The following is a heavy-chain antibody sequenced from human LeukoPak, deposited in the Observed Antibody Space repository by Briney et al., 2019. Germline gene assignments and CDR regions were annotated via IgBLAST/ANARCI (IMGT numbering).Heavy chain of an antibody. CDR3: AREKSIAARMDYYYYMDV. D-gene: IGHD6-6*01. Sequence: SETLSLTCTVSGGSISSYYWSWIRQPAGKGLEWIGRIYTSGSTNYNPSLKSRVTMSVDTSKNQISLKLSSVTAADTAVYYCAREKSIAARMDYYYYMDVWGKGTTVTVSS. V-gene: IGHV4-4*07. CDR1: GGSISSYY. CDR2: IYTSGST. J-gene: IGHJ6*03.